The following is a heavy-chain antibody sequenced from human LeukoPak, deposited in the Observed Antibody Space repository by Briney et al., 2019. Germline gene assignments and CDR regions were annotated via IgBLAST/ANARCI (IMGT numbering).Heavy chain of an antibody. CDR2: IHHSGIT. J-gene: IGHJ5*02. D-gene: IGHD1-26*01. CDR1: GYSITSGSY. Sequence: SETLSLTCAVSGYSITSGSYWGWIRQPPGKGLEWIGSIHHSGITYYNPPLESRVTISVDTPKNHFSLKVTSVTAADTAVYYCARDIVGPTAGWFDPWGPGTLVTVSS. V-gene: IGHV4-38-2*02. CDR3: ARDIVGPTAGWFDP.